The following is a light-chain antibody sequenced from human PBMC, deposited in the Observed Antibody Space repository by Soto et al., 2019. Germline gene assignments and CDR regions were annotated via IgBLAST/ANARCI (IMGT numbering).Light chain of an antibody. CDR1: QSISYW. J-gene: IGKJ1*01. V-gene: IGKV1-5*03. CDR3: QPYNSYWT. Sequence: DIQMTQSPSTLSASVGDRVTITCRASQSISYWLAWYQQKPGKAPNLLIYKACSLESGVPSRFSGSGSGTEFTLTISSLQPDDFATYYCQPYNSYWTFGQGTKVEIK. CDR2: KAC.